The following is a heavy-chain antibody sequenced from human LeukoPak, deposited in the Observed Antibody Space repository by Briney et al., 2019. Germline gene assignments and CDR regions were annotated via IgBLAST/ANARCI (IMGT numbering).Heavy chain of an antibody. V-gene: IGHV4-59*08. CDR1: GGSISDYS. J-gene: IGHJ4*02. CDR3: ARLRVYGSGSYYDY. D-gene: IGHD3-10*01. Sequence: PSETLSLTCTVSGGSISDYSWSWIRQPPGKGLEWIGNIYYSGSTNYNPSLKSRVTISVDTSKNQFSLKLSSVTAADTAVYYCARLRVYGSGSYYDYWGQGTLVTVSS. CDR2: IYYSGST.